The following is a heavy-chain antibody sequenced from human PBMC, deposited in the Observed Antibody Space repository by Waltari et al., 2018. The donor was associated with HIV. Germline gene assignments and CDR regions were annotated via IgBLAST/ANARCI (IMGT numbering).Heavy chain of an antibody. D-gene: IGHD6-13*01. Sequence: QVQLQQWGAGLLKPSETLSLTCAVYGGSFSGYFWSWIRQPPGKGLEWIREINHSGSTNYNPSLKGRVTISVDTSKNQFSPKLSSVTAADTAVYYCARPTSPWQHRWYFDLWGRGTLVTVSS. CDR2: INHSGST. CDR1: GGSFSGYF. CDR3: ARPTSPWQHRWYFDL. V-gene: IGHV4-34*01. J-gene: IGHJ2*01.